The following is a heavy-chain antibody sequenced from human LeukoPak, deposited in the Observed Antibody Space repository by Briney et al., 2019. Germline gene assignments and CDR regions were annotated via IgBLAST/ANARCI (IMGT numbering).Heavy chain of an antibody. CDR1: GLTVSTNY. V-gene: IGHV3-53*01. D-gene: IGHD3-10*01. CDR3: ARGSGDRTLYYFDY. CDR2: IYSGGDS. Sequence: GGSLRPSCAVSGLTVSTNYMSWVRQAPGKGLEWVSVIYSGGDSYYADSVKGRFTISRDKSKNTLYLQMDSLRAEDTAVYYCARGSGDRTLYYFDYWGQGTLVTVSS. J-gene: IGHJ4*02.